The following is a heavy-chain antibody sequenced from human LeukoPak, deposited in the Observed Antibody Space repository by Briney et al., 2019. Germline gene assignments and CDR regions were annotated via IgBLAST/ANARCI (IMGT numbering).Heavy chain of an antibody. V-gene: IGHV3-15*01. CDR3: TTELPDPTREVVVDF. J-gene: IGHJ4*02. CDR1: GFTFSNAW. Sequence: PGGSLRLSCAASGFTFSNAWMSWVRQAPGKGLEWVGRIKSNTDGGTTDYAAPVQGRFTISRDDLENTLYLQMNSLKTEDTAVYYCTTELPDPTREVVVDFWGQGTLVTVSS. D-gene: IGHD1-14*01. CDR2: IKSNTDGGTT.